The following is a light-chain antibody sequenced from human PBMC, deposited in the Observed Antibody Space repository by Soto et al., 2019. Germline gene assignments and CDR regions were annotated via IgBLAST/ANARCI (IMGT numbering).Light chain of an antibody. V-gene: IGKV3-20*01. CDR1: QSVTSGY. CDR2: DAS. CDR3: QQYGTSLLYT. Sequence: EIVLTQSPGTLSLSPGERATLSCRASQSVTSGYLAWYQQKPGQAPRLLICDASSRATGIPDRFSGSGSGTDFTLTISRLEPEDFAVYYCQQYGTSLLYTFGQGTKLEIK. J-gene: IGKJ2*01.